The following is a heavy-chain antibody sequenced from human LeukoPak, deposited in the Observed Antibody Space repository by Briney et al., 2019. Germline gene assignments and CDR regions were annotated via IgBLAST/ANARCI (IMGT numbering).Heavy chain of an antibody. J-gene: IGHJ4*02. CDR2: IDPQDGQT. CDR3: ATHLDRSYYYFDF. D-gene: IGHD3-10*01. CDR1: VYGLSILS. Sequence: ASVSVSYKLSVYGLSILSIHWVRQAPGEGREGVGGIDPQDGQTIYAQPFHGRATISEDTFSDTAYLELNSLRSEDTALYYCATHLDRSYYYFDFWGQGTLVIVSS. V-gene: IGHV1-24*01.